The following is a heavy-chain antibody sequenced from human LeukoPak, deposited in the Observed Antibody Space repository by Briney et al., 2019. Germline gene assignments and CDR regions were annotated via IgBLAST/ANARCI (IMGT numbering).Heavy chain of an antibody. CDR3: ARDYIVATNGMDV. D-gene: IGHD5-12*01. V-gene: IGHV3-48*04. CDR1: GFTFSTYS. Sequence: QTGGSLRLSCAASGFTFSTYSMNWVRQAPGKGLEWVSYISSSGSTIYYADSVKGRFTISRDNAKNSLYLQMNSLRAEDTAVYYCARDYIVATNGMDVWGQGTTVTVSS. CDR2: ISSSGSTI. J-gene: IGHJ6*02.